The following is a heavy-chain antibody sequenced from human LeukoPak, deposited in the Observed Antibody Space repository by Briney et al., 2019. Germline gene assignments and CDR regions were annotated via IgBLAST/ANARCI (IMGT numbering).Heavy chain of an antibody. J-gene: IGHJ4*02. Sequence: GGSLRLSCAASGFTFSNAWMSWVRQAPGKGLEWVGRIKSKTDGGTTDYAAPVKGRFTISRDDSKNSLYLQMNSLKTEDTAVYYCARVSYYYGSGSYYFDYWGQGTLVTVSS. CDR3: ARVSYYYGSGSYYFDY. D-gene: IGHD3-10*01. V-gene: IGHV3-15*01. CDR2: IKSKTDGGTT. CDR1: GFTFSNAW.